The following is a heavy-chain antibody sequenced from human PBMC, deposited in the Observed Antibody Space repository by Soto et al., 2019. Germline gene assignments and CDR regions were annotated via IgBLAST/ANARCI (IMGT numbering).Heavy chain of an antibody. Sequence: EVQLVESGGGLVQPGGSLRLSCAASGFTFSSYEMNWVRQAPGKGLEWVSYISSSGSTIKYYPDSVKGRFTISRDNSKNTLYLQMNSLRAEDTALYYCARGPGGVYSIQVDYWGQGTLVTVSS. CDR1: GFTFSSYE. D-gene: IGHD2-8*01. CDR3: ARGPGGVYSIQVDY. V-gene: IGHV3-48*03. CDR2: ISSSGSTIK. J-gene: IGHJ4*02.